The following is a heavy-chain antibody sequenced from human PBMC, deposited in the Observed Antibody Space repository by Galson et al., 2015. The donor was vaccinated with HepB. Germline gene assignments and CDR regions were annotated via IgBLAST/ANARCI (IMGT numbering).Heavy chain of an antibody. CDR1: GFTFSSSW. CDR2: INSDGTNT. D-gene: IGHD5-12*01. J-gene: IGHJ5*02. V-gene: IGHV3-74*01. Sequence: SLRLSCAASGFTFSSSWMHWARQDPGKGLVWVSGINSDGTNTKYADSVKGRFTISRDNAGNTLSLQMNNLRVEDTAVYYCTRGYSGYGRFDLWGQGTLVTVSS. CDR3: TRGYSGYGRFDL.